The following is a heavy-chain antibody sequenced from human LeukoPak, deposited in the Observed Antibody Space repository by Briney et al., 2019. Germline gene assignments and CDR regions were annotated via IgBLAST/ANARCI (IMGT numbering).Heavy chain of an antibody. V-gene: IGHV4-39*01. D-gene: IGHD3-22*01. CDR3: AVEYDSSGYRLFDY. J-gene: IGHJ4*02. Sequence: SETLSLTCTVSGGSISSSSYYWGWIREPPGKGLEWIGSIYYSGSTYYNPSLKSRVTISVDTSKNQFSLKLSSVTAADTAVYYCAVEYDSSGYRLFDYWGQGTLVTVSS. CDR2: IYYSGST. CDR1: GGSISSSSYY.